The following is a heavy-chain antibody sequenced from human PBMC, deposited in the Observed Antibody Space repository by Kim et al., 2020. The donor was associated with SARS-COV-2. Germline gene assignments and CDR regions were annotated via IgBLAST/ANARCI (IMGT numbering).Heavy chain of an antibody. V-gene: IGHV3-23*01. CDR2: ISGSGGST. CDR3: AKDVSSIAAAGPSDY. J-gene: IGHJ4*02. D-gene: IGHD6-13*01. CDR1: GFTFGSYA. Sequence: GGSLRLSCAASGFTFGSYAMSWVRQAPGKGLEWVSAISGSGGSTYYADSVKGRFTISRDNHKNTLYLQMNSLRAEDTAVYYCAKDVSSIAAAGPSDYWGQGTLLTVSS.